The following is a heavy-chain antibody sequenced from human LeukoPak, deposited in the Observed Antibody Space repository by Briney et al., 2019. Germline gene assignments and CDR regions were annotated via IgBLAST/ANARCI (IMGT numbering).Heavy chain of an antibody. CDR1: GGSISSSSYY. J-gene: IGHJ4*02. CDR2: IYYSGST. D-gene: IGHD4-17*01. CDR3: AREDGDYSPSNY. Sequence: PSETLSLTCTVSGGSISSSSYYWGWIRQPPGKGLEWIGSIYYSGSTYYNPSLKSRVTISVDTSKNQFSLKLSSVSAADTAVYYCAREDGDYSPSNYWGQGTLVTVSS. V-gene: IGHV4-39*07.